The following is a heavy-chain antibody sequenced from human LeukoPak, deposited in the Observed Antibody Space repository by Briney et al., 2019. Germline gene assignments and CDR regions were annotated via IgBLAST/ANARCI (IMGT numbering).Heavy chain of an antibody. CDR3: AKTPNSGNYYASFDY. V-gene: IGHV3-23*01. D-gene: IGHD1-26*01. J-gene: IGHJ4*02. CDR2: ISGSGGTT. Sequence: GGSLRLSCAASGFTFSNYAMSWVRQAPGKGLECVSVISGSGGTTYYAGSVKGRFTISRDNSKDTLYLQMNSLRAEDTAVYYCAKTPNSGNYYASFDYWGQRTLVTVSS. CDR1: GFTFSNYA.